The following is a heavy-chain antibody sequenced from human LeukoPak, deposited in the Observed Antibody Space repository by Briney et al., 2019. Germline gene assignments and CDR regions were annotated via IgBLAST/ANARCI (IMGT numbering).Heavy chain of an antibody. D-gene: IGHD5-18*01. J-gene: IGHJ4*02. CDR1: GFTVSSNY. V-gene: IGHV3-53*01. CDR3: ARDLGYSHVYSFNY. Sequence: GGSLRLSCAVSGFTVSSNYVSWVRQAPGKGLEWVSVIYSDGRTYYADSVKGRFTISRDNSKNTLYLQMNTLRAEDTAVYYCARDLGYSHVYSFNYWGQGTLVTVSS. CDR2: IYSDGRT.